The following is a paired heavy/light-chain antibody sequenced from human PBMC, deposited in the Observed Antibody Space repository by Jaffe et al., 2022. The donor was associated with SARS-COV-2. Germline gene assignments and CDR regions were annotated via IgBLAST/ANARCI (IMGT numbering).Heavy chain of an antibody. Sequence: QVQLVQSGAEVKKPGASVKVSCRASGYTFTGYLMHWVRQAPGQGLEWMGWINPNSGGTNYAQNFQGWVTMTRDTSISTAYMELSRLRSDDTAVYYCAREGWSIAGRQGIRPSDYYYGMDVWGQGTTVLVSS. CDR3: AREGWSIAGRQGIRPSDYYYGMDV. J-gene: IGHJ6*02. D-gene: IGHD6-6*01. CDR2: INPNSGGT. V-gene: IGHV1-2*04. CDR1: GYTFTGYL.
Light chain of an antibody. CDR1: SSDVGGYNY. CDR2: DVT. J-gene: IGLJ2*01. Sequence: QSALTQPASVSGSPGQSITISCTGTSSDVGGYNYVSWYQQHPGKAPKLMIYDVTNRPSGVSNRFSGSKSGNTASLTISGLQAEDEADYYCSSYTSISTVVFGGGTKLTVL. V-gene: IGLV2-14*01. CDR3: SSYTSISTVV.